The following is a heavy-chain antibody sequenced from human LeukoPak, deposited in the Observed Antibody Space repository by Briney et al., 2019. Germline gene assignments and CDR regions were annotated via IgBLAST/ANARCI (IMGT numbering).Heavy chain of an antibody. CDR1: GYTFTGYY. D-gene: IGHD1-1*01. CDR2: INPNSGGT. J-gene: IGHJ4*02. Sequence: ASVKVSCKASGYTFTGYYMHWVRQAPGQGLEWMGWINPNSGGTNYAQKFQGRVTMTRDTSISTAYKELSSLRSEDTAVYYCARSDYNWNDYWGQGTLVTVSS. CDR3: ARSDYNWNDY. V-gene: IGHV1-2*02.